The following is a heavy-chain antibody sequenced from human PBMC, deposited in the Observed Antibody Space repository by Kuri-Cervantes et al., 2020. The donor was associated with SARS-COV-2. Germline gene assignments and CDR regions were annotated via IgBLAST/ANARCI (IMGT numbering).Heavy chain of an antibody. J-gene: IGHJ4*02. CDR2: IIPIFGTA. V-gene: IGHV1-69*06. CDR1: GGTFSSYT. D-gene: IGHD3-16*01. Sequence: SVKVSCKASGGTFSSYTISWVRQAPGQGLEWMGGIIPIFGTANYAQKFQGRVTITADKSTSTACMELSSLRSEDTAVYYCARNDGSLSNFDYWGQGTLVTVSS. CDR3: ARNDGSLSNFDY.